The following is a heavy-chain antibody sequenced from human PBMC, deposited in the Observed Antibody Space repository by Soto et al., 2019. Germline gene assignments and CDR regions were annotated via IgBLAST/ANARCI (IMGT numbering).Heavy chain of an antibody. CDR2: INQDGSEK. V-gene: IGHV3-7*04. CDR1: GFTFRTYW. CDR3: ARDGSTSWYSYDYHGMDV. D-gene: IGHD5-18*01. Sequence: EVQLVESGGGLVQPGGSLRLSCGASGFTFRTYWLSWVRQVPGKGLEWVANINQDGSEKNYVDSVKGRFTISRDNAKNSLYLQMSRLRDEDTAIYYCARDGSTSWYSYDYHGMDVWGQGTTVTVSS. J-gene: IGHJ6*01.